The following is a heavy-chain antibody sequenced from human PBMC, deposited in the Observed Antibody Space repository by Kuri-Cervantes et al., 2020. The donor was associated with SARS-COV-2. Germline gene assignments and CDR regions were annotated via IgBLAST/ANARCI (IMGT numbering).Heavy chain of an antibody. CDR2: ISYDGSNK. V-gene: IGHV3-30-3*01. Sequence: GGSLRLSCAASGFTFSSYAMHWVRQAPGKGLEWVAVISYDGSNKYYADSVKGRFTISRDNSKNTLYLQMNSLRAEDTAVYYCAKDIVVVPAATGRYYYYGMDVWGQGTTVTVSS. CDR3: AKDIVVVPAATGRYYYYGMDV. CDR1: GFTFSSYA. J-gene: IGHJ6*02. D-gene: IGHD2-2*01.